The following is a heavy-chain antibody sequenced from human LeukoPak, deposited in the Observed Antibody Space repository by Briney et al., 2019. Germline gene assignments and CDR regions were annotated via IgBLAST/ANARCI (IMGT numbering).Heavy chain of an antibody. V-gene: IGHV4-59*08. D-gene: IGHD5-24*01. Sequence: TLTLTCTVSGDSISGDYRSWSRQPPGKGLEWIGYIYYSGRTNYNPSLKSRVTISEDTSKNHFSLRLRSVTAADTAVYYCARALQDYYYGMDVWGQGTTVTVSS. CDR3: ARALQDYYYGMDV. CDR1: GDSISGDY. J-gene: IGHJ6*02. CDR2: IYYSGRT.